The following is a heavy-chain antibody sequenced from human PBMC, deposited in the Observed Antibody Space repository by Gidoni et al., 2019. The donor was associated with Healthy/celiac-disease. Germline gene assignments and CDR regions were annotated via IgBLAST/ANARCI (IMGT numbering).Heavy chain of an antibody. CDR2: IYTSGST. V-gene: IGHV4-4*07. D-gene: IGHD5-12*01. Sequence: QVQLQESGPGLVKPSETLSLTCTVSGGSISSYYWSWIRQPAGKGLEWIGRIYTSGSTNYTPSLKSRVTMSVDTSKNQFSLKLSSVTAADTAGYYCARDKRAAYSGYDKNYYYGMDVWGQGTTVTVSS. CDR3: ARDKRAAYSGYDKNYYYGMDV. J-gene: IGHJ6*02. CDR1: GGSISSYY.